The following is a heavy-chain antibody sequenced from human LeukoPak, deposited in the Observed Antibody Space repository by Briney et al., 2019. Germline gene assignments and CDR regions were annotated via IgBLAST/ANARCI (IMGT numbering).Heavy chain of an antibody. J-gene: IGHJ3*02. CDR3: ARTPNYYDSNGRKFAYDI. CDR1: GGSFSAYY. Sequence: PSETLSLTCAVYGGSFSAYYWTWIRQSPGKGLEWIGEINHSGSTNSNPSLKSRVTISVDPSKNQFSLNLTSVTAADTAVYFCARTPNYYDSNGRKFAYDIWGQGTKVIVSS. V-gene: IGHV4-34*01. D-gene: IGHD3-22*01. CDR2: INHSGST.